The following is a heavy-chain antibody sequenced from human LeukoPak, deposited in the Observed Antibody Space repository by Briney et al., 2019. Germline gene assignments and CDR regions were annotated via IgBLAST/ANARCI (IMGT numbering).Heavy chain of an antibody. D-gene: IGHD1-1*01. J-gene: IGHJ4*02. CDR2: IYYSGST. CDR3: ARESATGTTPVDY. Sequence: SETLSLTCTVSGGSISSYYWSGIRQPPGKGLEWIGYIYYSGSTNYNPSLKSRVTISVDTSKNQFSLKLSSVTAADTAVYYCARESATGTTPVDYWGQGTLVTVSS. CDR1: GGSISSYY. V-gene: IGHV4-59*12.